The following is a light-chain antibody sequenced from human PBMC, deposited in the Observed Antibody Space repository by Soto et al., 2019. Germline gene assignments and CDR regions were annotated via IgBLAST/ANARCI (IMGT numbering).Light chain of an antibody. CDR3: SSYTSSSTQV. CDR1: SSDVGSYNL. J-gene: IGLJ1*01. CDR2: DGS. Sequence: QSVLTQPASMSGPPGQSITIACTGTSSDVGSYNLVSWYQQFPDKAPKLIIYDGSERPSGVSDRFSGSKSGNTASLTISGLQAEDEADYYCSSYTSSSTQVFGTGTKVTV. V-gene: IGLV2-14*02.